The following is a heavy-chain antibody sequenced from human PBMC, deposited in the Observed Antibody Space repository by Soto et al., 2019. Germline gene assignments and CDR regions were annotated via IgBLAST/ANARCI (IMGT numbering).Heavy chain of an antibody. CDR2: ISASNGNT. V-gene: IGHV1-18*01. D-gene: IGHD2-8*01. Sequence: QVQLVQSGAEVKNSGASVKVSCKASGYTFTRYGFSWVRQAPGQGLEWMGWISASNGNTNYAQKLQGRVTMTTDTSKSTAYLELRSLRSDDTATYYCARDSVRYCRDGVCYQGYYYFAMDVWGQGTTVTVS. CDR1: GYTFTRYG. CDR3: ARDSVRYCRDGVCYQGYYYFAMDV. J-gene: IGHJ6*02.